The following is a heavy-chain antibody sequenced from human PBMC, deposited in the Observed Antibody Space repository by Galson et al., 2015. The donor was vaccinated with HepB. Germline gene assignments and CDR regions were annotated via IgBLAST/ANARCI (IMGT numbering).Heavy chain of an antibody. D-gene: IGHD3-22*01. V-gene: IGHV3-30*03. CDR1: GFTFSSYG. CDR3: AREDSYYDSSGYFYFDY. Sequence: SLRLSCAASGFTFSSYGMHWVRQAPGKGLEWVAVISYDGSNKYYADSVKGRFTISRDNSKNTLYLQMNSLRAEDTAVYYCAREDSYYDSSGYFYFDYWGQGTLVTVSS. J-gene: IGHJ4*02. CDR2: ISYDGSNK.